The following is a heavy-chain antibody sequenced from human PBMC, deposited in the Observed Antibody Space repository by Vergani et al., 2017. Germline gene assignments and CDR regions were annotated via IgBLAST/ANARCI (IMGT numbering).Heavy chain of an antibody. J-gene: IGHJ4*02. Sequence: QVQLVQSGAEVKKPGASVKVSCKASGYTFTSYYMHWVRQAPGQGLEWMGIINPSGGSTSYAQKFKGRVTMNRYTSTSTVYMEVSILRSEDTAVYYCARVRRVGAIYYWGQGTLVTVSS. D-gene: IGHD1-26*01. CDR1: GYTFTSYY. V-gene: IGHV1-46*01. CDR3: ARVRRVGAIYY. CDR2: INPSGGST.